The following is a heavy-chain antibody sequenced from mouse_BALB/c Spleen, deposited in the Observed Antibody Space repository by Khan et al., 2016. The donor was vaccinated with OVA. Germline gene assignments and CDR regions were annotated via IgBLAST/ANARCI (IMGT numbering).Heavy chain of an antibody. CDR2: IWAGGST. CDR1: GSSLTSYG. Sequence: VQLQESGPGLVAPSQSLSITCTVSGSSLTSYGVHWVRQPPGKGLEWLGVIWAGGSTNYNSALMSRLSISKDNSKSQVFVKMNSLQTDDIAMYYCARLEDRWGQGTTLTVSS. CDR3: ARLEDR. J-gene: IGHJ2*01. V-gene: IGHV2-9*02.